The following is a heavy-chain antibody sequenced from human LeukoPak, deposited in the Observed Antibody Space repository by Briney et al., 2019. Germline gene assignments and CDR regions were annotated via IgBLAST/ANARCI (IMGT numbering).Heavy chain of an antibody. J-gene: IGHJ4*02. V-gene: IGHV3-20*04. CDR2: INWNGGST. D-gene: IGHD3-16*02. Sequence: WTGGSLRLSCAASGFTFDDYGMSWVRQAPGKGLEWVSGINWNGGSTGYADSVKGRFTISRDNAKNSPYLQMNSLRAEDTALYYCAIRRNYYVWGSFRFDYWGQGTLVTVSS. CDR1: GFTFDDYG. CDR3: AIRRNYYVWGSFRFDY.